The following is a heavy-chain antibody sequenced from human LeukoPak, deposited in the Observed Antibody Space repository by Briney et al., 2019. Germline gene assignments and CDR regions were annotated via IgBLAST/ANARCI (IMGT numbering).Heavy chain of an antibody. CDR1: GYTFTSYY. D-gene: IGHD3-16*01. Sequence: ASVKVSCKASGYTFTSYYMHWVRQAPGQGLEWMGIINSSGGSPSYAQKFQGRVTMTRDTSTSPVYMELSSLRSEDTAVYYCARGGVMITLPFDYWGQGTLVTVSS. V-gene: IGHV1-46*01. J-gene: IGHJ4*02. CDR3: ARGGVMITLPFDY. CDR2: INSSGGSP.